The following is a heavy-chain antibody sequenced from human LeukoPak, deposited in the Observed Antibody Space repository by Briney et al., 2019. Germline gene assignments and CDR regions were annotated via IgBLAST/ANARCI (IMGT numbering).Heavy chain of an antibody. Sequence: SETLSLTCAVYGGSFSGYYWSWIRQPPGKGLEWIGYIYTSGSTNYNPSLKSRVTISVDTSKNQFSLKLSSVTAADTAVYYCARHVGVGPYYYYMDVWGKGTTVTVSS. CDR2: IYTSGST. CDR1: GGSFSGYY. V-gene: IGHV4-4*09. D-gene: IGHD2-8*01. J-gene: IGHJ6*03. CDR3: ARHVGVGPYYYYMDV.